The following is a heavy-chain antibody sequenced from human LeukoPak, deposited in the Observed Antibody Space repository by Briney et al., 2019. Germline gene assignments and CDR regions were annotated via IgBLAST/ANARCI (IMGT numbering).Heavy chain of an antibody. D-gene: IGHD2-15*01. CDR1: GYTFTSYD. CDR2: MNPNSGNT. J-gene: IGHJ1*01. CDR3: ARGPPPYCSGDSCFSFLYFHH. Sequence: GASVKVSCTASGYTFTSYDINWVRHATGQGLEWMGWMNPNSGNTGYAQKSQGRVTMTRDIFISTAYLELTTLRSVDTAVYCCARGPPPYCSGDSCFSFLYFHHWGQGTLVTVSS. V-gene: IGHV1-8*01.